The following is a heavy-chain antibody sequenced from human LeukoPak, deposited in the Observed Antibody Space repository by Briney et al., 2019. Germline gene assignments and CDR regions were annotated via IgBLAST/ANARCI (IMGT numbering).Heavy chain of an antibody. V-gene: IGHV1-46*01. J-gene: IGHJ4*02. CDR1: GGTFSSYA. CDR2: INPSGGST. CDR3: ARDLAQQLATDY. Sequence: ASVKVSCKASGGTFSSYAISWVRQAPGQGLEWMGIINPSGGSTSYAQKFQGRVTMTRDTSTSTVYMELSSLRSEDTAVYYCARDLAQQLATDYWGQGTLVTVSS. D-gene: IGHD6-13*01.